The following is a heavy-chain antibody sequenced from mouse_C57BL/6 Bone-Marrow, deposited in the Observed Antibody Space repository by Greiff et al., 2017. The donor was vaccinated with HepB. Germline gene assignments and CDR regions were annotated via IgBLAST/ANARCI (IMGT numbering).Heavy chain of an antibody. J-gene: IGHJ4*01. CDR1: GFSFNTYA. CDR2: IRSKSNNYAT. V-gene: IGHV10-1*01. Sequence: EVQLQQSGGGLVQPKGSLKLSCAASGFSFNTYAMNWVRQAPGKGLEWVARIRSKSNNYATYYADSVKDRFTISRDNSESMLYLQMNNLKTEDTAMYYCVRLFHYDVLYYYAMDYWGQGTSVTVSS. CDR3: VRLFHYDVLYYYAMDY. D-gene: IGHD1-2*01.